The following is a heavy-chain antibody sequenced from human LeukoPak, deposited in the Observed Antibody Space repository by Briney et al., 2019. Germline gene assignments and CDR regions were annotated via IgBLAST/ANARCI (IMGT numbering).Heavy chain of an antibody. Sequence: SETLSLTCAVYGGSFSGHYWTWIRQPPGRGLGWIEESTHAGSTNYNTTLKSRVTISVDTYKNQFTPKLTSVSAADTAVYNCARGRTGAAALDFWGQGTLVTVSS. V-gene: IGHV4-34*01. CDR3: ARGRTGAAALDF. J-gene: IGHJ4*02. CDR2: STHAGST. D-gene: IGHD2-2*01. CDR1: GGSFSGHY.